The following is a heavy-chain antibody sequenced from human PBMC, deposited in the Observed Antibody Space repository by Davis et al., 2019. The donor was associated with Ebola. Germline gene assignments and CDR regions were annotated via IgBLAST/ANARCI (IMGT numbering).Heavy chain of an antibody. V-gene: IGHV3-21*01. CDR1: GFTFSAYT. Sequence: GGSLRLSCASSGFTFSAYTITFIRQAPGKGPEWVSSISSSSYIYYADSVKGRFTISRDNAKNSLYLQMNSLRAEDTAVYYCARVGGTMVRGVIGYWGQGTLVTVSS. CDR2: ISSSSYI. J-gene: IGHJ4*02. D-gene: IGHD3-10*01. CDR3: ARVGGTMVRGVIGY.